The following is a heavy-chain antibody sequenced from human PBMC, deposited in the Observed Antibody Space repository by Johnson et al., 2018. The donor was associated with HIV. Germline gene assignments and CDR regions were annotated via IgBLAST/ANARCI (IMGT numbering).Heavy chain of an antibody. J-gene: IGHJ3*02. CDR3: AKLQYCSSGSCYFDALDI. CDR1: GFTFSSYG. Sequence: QVQLMESGGGVVQPGGSLRLSCAASGFTFSSYGMHWVRQAPGKGLEWVAFIRSDGSNKYYADSVKGRFTISRDNSKNTLYLQMNTLTAEDTAVYYCAKLQYCSSGSCYFDALDIWGQGTMVPVSS. V-gene: IGHV3-30*02. CDR2: IRSDGSNK. D-gene: IGHD2-15*01.